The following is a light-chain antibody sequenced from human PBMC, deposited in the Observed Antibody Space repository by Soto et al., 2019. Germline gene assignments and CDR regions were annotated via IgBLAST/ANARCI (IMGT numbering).Light chain of an antibody. CDR3: QQYTRYPYT. Sequence: DIQMTQSPSTLYASVGDRVSISCRASQSLDKWLAWYQQKPGAAPKLLVSDASNLESGVSSRFTGSGSGTEFTLTISSLQPDDFATYYCQQYTRYPYTFGQGTKLEIK. CDR1: QSLDKW. V-gene: IGKV1-5*01. CDR2: DAS. J-gene: IGKJ2*01.